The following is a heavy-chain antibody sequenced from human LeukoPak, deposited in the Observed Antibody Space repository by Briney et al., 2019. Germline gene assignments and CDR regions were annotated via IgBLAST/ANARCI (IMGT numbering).Heavy chain of an antibody. Sequence: ASVKVSCKASGYTFTSYGISWVRQAPGQGLEWMGWISAYNGNTNYAQKLQGRVTMTTDTSTSTAYMELRSLRSDDTAVYYCATVPYNSNYNYFDYRGQGTLVTVSS. CDR1: GYTFTSYG. D-gene: IGHD4-11*01. CDR3: ATVPYNSNYNYFDY. J-gene: IGHJ4*02. V-gene: IGHV1-18*01. CDR2: ISAYNGNT.